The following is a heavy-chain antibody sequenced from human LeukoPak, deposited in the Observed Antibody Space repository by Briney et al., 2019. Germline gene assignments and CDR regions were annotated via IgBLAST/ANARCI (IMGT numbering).Heavy chain of an antibody. CDR3: ARDSVQTYYGSGSNFDY. D-gene: IGHD3-10*01. Sequence: GASVKVSCKASGYTFTSYGISWVRQAPGQGLEWMGIINPSGGSTSYAQKFQGRVTMTRDTSTSTVYMELSSLRSEDTAVYYCARDSVQTYYGSGSNFDYWGQGTLVTVSS. V-gene: IGHV1-46*01. J-gene: IGHJ4*02. CDR1: GYTFTSYG. CDR2: INPSGGST.